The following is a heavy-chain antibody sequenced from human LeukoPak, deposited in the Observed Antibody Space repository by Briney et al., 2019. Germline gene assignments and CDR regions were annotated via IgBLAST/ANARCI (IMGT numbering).Heavy chain of an antibody. CDR1: GGSINSYY. CDR3: ARLFHPALSGNYPFDY. V-gene: IGHV4-59*01. J-gene: IGHJ4*02. D-gene: IGHD1-26*01. CDR2: IYYSGST. Sequence: PSETLSLTCTVSGGSINSYYWSWIRQPPGKGLEWIAYIYYSGSTSYNPSLKSRVTISVDTSKNQFSLKLNFVTAADTAMYYCARLFHPALSGNYPFDYWGQGTLVTVSS.